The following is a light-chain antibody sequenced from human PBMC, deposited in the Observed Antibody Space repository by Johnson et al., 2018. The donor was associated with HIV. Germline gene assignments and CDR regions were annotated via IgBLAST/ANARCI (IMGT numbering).Light chain of an antibody. J-gene: IGLJ1*01. V-gene: IGLV1-51*02. Sequence: QSVLTQPPSVSAAPGQKVTISCSGSSSNIGNNYVSWYQQLPGTAPKLLIYENNKRPSGIPDRFSGSKSGTSATLGITGLQTGDEADYYCGTLDSSLSSYVFGTGTKGTVL. CDR3: GTLDSSLSSYV. CDR2: ENN. CDR1: SSNIGNNY.